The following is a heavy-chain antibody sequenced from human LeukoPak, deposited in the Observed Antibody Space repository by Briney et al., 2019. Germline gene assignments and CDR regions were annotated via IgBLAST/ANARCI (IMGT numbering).Heavy chain of an antibody. CDR3: ARVSDSSGYHESPYWYFDL. V-gene: IGHV4-39*07. J-gene: IGHJ2*01. CDR2: IYYSGST. D-gene: IGHD3-22*01. CDR1: GGSISSSSYY. Sequence: SETLSLTCTVSGGSISSSSYYWGWIRQPPGKGLEWIGSIYYSGSTYYNPSLKSRVTISVDTSKNQFSLKLSSVTAADTAVYYCARVSDSSGYHESPYWYFDLWGRGTLVTVSS.